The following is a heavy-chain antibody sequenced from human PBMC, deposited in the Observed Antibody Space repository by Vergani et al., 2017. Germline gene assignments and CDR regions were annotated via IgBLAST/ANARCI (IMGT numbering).Heavy chain of an antibody. J-gene: IGHJ4*02. D-gene: IGHD3-3*01. CDR2: IYHSGST. Sequence: QVQLQESGPGLVKPSETLSLTCAVSGYSISSGYYWGWIRQPPGKGLEWIGSIYHSGSTYYNPSLKSRVTISVDTSKNQFSLKLSSVTAADTAVYYCARLSLAGVGYWGQGTQVTVSS. CDR3: ARLSLAGVGY. V-gene: IGHV4-38-2*01. CDR1: GYSISSGYY.